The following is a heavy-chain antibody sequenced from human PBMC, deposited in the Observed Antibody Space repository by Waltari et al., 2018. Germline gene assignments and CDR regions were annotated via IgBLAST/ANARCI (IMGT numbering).Heavy chain of an antibody. J-gene: IGHJ4*02. Sequence: QVRLEESGPRLVKPSGTLSPTCSVTGDAIGLYRWTWIRQSAVQGLEWIGRVFASGSTNFNPSLRGRVTMSVDKSKIQFSLEMTSMTAADTATYYCAREGIADRDSIFDVWGQGILVTVSS. CDR1: GDAIGLYR. CDR3: AREGIADRDSIFDV. D-gene: IGHD6-13*01. V-gene: IGHV4-4*07. CDR2: VFASGST.